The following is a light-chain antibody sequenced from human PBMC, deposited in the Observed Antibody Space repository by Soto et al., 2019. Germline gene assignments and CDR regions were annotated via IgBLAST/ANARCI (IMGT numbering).Light chain of an antibody. J-gene: IGKJ2*01. CDR2: SAS. CDR1: KTISSY. V-gene: IGKV1-39*01. CDR3: QQTFRTPHT. Sequence: DIQMTQSPASLSASVGDRVTITCRASKTISSYLNWYQQKAGAAPKLLIYSASTLQSGVPSRFSGSGFGTDYTLTISSLQPADFAVYYCQQTFRTPHTFGQGTQLDIK.